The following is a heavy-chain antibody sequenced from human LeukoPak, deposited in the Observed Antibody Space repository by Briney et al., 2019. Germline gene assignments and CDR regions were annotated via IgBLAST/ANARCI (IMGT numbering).Heavy chain of an antibody. D-gene: IGHD3-22*01. CDR1: GFTFSNYW. CDR3: ARDHDYYDSGAYYGY. V-gene: IGHV3-11*04. Sequence: GGSLRLSCAASGFTFSNYWMSWIRQAPGKGLEWVSYISSSGSTIYYADSVKGRFTISRDNAENSLYLQMNSLRAEDTAVYYCARDHDYYDSGAYYGYWGQGTLVTVSS. CDR2: ISSSGSTI. J-gene: IGHJ4*02.